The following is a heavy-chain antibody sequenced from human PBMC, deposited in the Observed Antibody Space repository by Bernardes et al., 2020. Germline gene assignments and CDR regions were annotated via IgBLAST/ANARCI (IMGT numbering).Heavy chain of an antibody. Sequence: SETLSLTCAVSGYSISSGYYWGWIRQPPGKGLEWIGSIYHSGSTYYNPSLKSRVTISVDTSKNQFSLKLSSVTAADTAVYYCARDLGLSYYDSFRSGIDYWGQGTLVTVSS. J-gene: IGHJ4*02. D-gene: IGHD3-22*01. V-gene: IGHV4-38-2*02. CDR1: GYSISSGYY. CDR3: ARDLGLSYYDSFRSGIDY. CDR2: IYHSGST.